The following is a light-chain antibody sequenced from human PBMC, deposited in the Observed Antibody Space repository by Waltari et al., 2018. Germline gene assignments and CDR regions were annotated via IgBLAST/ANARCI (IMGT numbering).Light chain of an antibody. CDR2: RNN. CDR3: AAWDNTLSGVV. V-gene: IGLV1-47*01. CDR1: SSNIGSNY. J-gene: IGLJ2*01. Sequence: QSVLTQPPSGSGTPGQRVTISCSGSSSNIGSNYVYWYQQLPGTAPRLRISRNNQRPSGVPDRFSGSKSGTSASLAISGLRSDDEADYYCAAWDNTLSGVVFGGGTKLTVL.